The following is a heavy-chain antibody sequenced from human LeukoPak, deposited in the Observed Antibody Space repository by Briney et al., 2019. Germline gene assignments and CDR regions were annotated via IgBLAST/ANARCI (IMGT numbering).Heavy chain of an antibody. CDR1: GFTFSSYS. CDR3: AREVGATSFAFDI. Sequence: GGSLRLSCAASGFTFSSYSMNWVRQAPGKGLEWVSYISSSSSTIYYADSVKGRFTISRDNAKNSLYLQMNSLRAEDTAVYYCAREVGATSFAFDIWGQGTMVTVSS. CDR2: ISSSSSTI. V-gene: IGHV3-48*04. J-gene: IGHJ3*02. D-gene: IGHD1-26*01.